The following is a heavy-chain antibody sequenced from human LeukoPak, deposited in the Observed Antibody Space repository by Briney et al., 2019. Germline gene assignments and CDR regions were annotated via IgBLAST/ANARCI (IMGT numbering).Heavy chain of an antibody. CDR1: GGSISSGSYY. D-gene: IGHD2-2*01. CDR2: IYTSGST. Sequence: SETLSLTCTVSGGSISSGSYYWSWIRQPAGKGLEWIGRIYTSGSTYYNPSLKSRVTISVDRSKNQFSLKLSSVTAADTAVYYCARAPGRDIVVVPAAMDWFDPWGQGTLVTVSS. CDR3: ARAPGRDIVVVPAAMDWFDP. J-gene: IGHJ5*02. V-gene: IGHV4-61*02.